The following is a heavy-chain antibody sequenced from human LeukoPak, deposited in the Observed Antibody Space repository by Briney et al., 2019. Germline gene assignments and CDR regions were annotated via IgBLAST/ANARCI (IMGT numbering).Heavy chain of an antibody. CDR1: GFTVSSNY. J-gene: IGHJ4*02. CDR3: AKDRDWNDLIGFDY. CDR2: IYSGGST. V-gene: IGHV3-53*01. D-gene: IGHD1-1*01. Sequence: GSLRLSCAASGFTVSSNYMSWVRQAPGKGLEWVSVIYSGGSTYYADSVKGRFTISRDNSKNTLYLQMNSLRAEDTAVYYCAKDRDWNDLIGFDYWGQGTLVTVSS.